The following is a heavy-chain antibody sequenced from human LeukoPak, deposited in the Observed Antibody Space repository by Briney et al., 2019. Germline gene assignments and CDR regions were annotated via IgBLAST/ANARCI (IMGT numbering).Heavy chain of an antibody. CDR1: GFAFSTYA. Sequence: GGSLRLSCAASGFAFSTYAMSWVRQAPGKGLEWVSAISNGGGSTYYGDSVKGRFTISRDNSKNTLDLQMNSLRAEDTAIYYCAKRSLSYDSSGHLHYFDYWGQGTLVTVPS. V-gene: IGHV3-23*01. D-gene: IGHD3-22*01. CDR3: AKRSLSYDSSGHLHYFDY. CDR2: ISNGGGST. J-gene: IGHJ4*02.